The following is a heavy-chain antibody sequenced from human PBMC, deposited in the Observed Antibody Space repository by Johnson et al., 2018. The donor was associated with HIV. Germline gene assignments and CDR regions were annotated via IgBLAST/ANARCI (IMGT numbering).Heavy chain of an antibody. CDR2: IKEDGSEK. Sequence: VQLVESGGGLVQPGGSLRLSCAASGFTFSGYWMTWVRQAPGKVLEWVANIKEDGSEKYYVDSVKGRFTISRDNAKNSLYLQMNTLRAEDTAVYDWARRARDTSTWLGGSLNAFDIWGQGTMVTVSS. J-gene: IGHJ3*02. D-gene: IGHD6-13*01. CDR1: GFTFSGYW. CDR3: ARRARDTSTWLGGSLNAFDI. V-gene: IGHV3-7*01.